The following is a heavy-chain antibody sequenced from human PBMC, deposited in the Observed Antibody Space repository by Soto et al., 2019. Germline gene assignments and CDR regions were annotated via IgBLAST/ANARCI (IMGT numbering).Heavy chain of an antibody. D-gene: IGHD5-12*01. CDR1: GGSFSGYY. V-gene: IGHV4-34*01. J-gene: IGHJ6*02. CDR2: INHSGST. Sequence: QVQLQQWGAGLLKPSETLSLTCAVYGGSFSGYYWSWIRQPPGKGLEWIGEINHSGSTNYNPSLKSRVTISVDTSKNQFSLKLSSVTAADTAVYYCARDKGRDGYNYEDYYYGMDVWGQGTTVTVSS. CDR3: ARDKGRDGYNYEDYYYGMDV.